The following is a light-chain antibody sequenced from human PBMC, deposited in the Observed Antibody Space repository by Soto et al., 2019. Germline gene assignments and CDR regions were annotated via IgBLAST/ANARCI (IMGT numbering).Light chain of an antibody. V-gene: IGKV3-11*01. CDR3: QQRSNWPHT. Sequence: EIVSTQSPATLSLSPGERATLSCRASQSVSSYLAWYQQKPGQAPRLLIYDASKRATGIPGRFSGSASGTDFTLTISSLEPEDSAVYYCQQRSNWPHTVGQGTKLEIK. CDR2: DAS. J-gene: IGKJ2*01. CDR1: QSVSSY.